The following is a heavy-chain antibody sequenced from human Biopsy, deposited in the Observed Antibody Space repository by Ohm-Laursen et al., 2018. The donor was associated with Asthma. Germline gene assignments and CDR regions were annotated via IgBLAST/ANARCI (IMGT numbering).Heavy chain of an antibody. V-gene: IGHV3-30*18. CDR3: AKEVFPGWELRRGPDS. CDR2: VSYDGRET. Sequence: LRLSCAASGFTFSNFGMHWVRQGPGKGPEWVALVSYDGRETGYVDSVKGRFTISRDNSRNTLHLEMNSLRAEDTAVYFCAKEVFPGWELRRGPDSWGQGTLVTVSS. D-gene: IGHD1-26*01. CDR1: GFTFSNFG. J-gene: IGHJ4*02.